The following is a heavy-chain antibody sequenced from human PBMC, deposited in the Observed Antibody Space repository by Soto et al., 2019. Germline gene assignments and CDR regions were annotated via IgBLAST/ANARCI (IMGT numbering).Heavy chain of an antibody. CDR3: GGSYQLLPLAAY. D-gene: IGHD2-2*01. Sequence: SSETLSLTCTVSGGSISSYYWSWIRQPPGKGLEWIGYIYYSGSTNYNPSLKSRVTISVDTSKNQFSLKLSSVTAADTAVYYCGGSYQLLPLAAYWGQGTLVTVSS. CDR2: IYYSGST. J-gene: IGHJ4*02. CDR1: GGSISSYY. V-gene: IGHV4-59*01.